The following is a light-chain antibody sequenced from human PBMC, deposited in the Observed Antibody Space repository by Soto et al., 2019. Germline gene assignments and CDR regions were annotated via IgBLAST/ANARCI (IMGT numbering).Light chain of an antibody. V-gene: IGLV2-14*01. CDR1: SSDVGGYNY. J-gene: IGLJ2*01. Sequence: SALTQPASVSGSPGQSITISCTGTSSDVGGYNYVSWYQQYPGKAPKVMIYEVTNRPSGVSNRFSGSKSGNTASLTISGLQAEDEADYYCSSYTRSNTLIFGGGTKLTVL. CDR2: EVT. CDR3: SSYTRSNTLI.